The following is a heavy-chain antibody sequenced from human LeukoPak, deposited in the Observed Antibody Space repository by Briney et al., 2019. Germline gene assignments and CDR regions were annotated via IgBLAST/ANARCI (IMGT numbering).Heavy chain of an antibody. Sequence: GGSLRLSCTASGFTFGDYALSWVRQAPGKGLEWVGFIRSKAYGGTTEYAASVTGRFTISRDDSKSIAYLQMNSLKTEDTAVYYCTRVGMATILDYWGQGTLVTVSS. CDR2: IRSKAYGGTT. CDR3: TRVGMATILDY. J-gene: IGHJ4*02. D-gene: IGHD5-24*01. CDR1: GFTFGDYA. V-gene: IGHV3-49*04.